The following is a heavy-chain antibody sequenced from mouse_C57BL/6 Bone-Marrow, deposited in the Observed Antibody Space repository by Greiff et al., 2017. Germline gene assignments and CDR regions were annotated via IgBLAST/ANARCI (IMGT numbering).Heavy chain of an antibody. CDR1: GYSFTSYY. CDR3: ARDGYYSDY. J-gene: IGHJ2*01. D-gene: IGHD2-3*01. V-gene: IGHV1-66*01. CDR2: IYPGSGNT. Sequence: QVHVKQSGPELVKPGASVKISCKASGYSFTSYYIHWVKQRPGQGLEWIGWIYPGSGNTKYNEKFKGKATLTADTSSSTAYMQLSSLTSEDSAVYYCARDGYYSDYWGQGTTLTVSS.